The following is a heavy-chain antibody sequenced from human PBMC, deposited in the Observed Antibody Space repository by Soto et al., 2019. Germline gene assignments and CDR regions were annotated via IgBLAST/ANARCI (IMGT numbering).Heavy chain of an antibody. J-gene: IGHJ5*02. CDR3: ARVTLKAGNWFDP. Sequence: QVQLVQSGAEVKKPGASVKVSCKASGYTFTDYFIHWVRQAPGQGFEWTGWINPNSRGTNYAPKFQGRVTMTRDTSNSTAYMELRGLRSDDTAVYYCARVTLKAGNWFDPWGQGTLVTVSS. CDR1: GYTFTDYF. CDR2: INPNSRGT. V-gene: IGHV1-2*02.